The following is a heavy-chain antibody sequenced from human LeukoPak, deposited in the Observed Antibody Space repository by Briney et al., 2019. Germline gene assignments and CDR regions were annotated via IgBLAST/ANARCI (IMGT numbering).Heavy chain of an antibody. J-gene: IGHJ4*02. CDR1: GFTFSSYG. Sequence: PGGSLRLSCAASGFTFSSYGMHWVRQAPGKGLEWVAVIWYDGSNKYYADSVKGRFTISRDNAKNSLYLQMNSLRAEDTAVYYCARPRRSDSSGYISPLDYWGQGTLVTVSS. V-gene: IGHV3-33*01. D-gene: IGHD3-22*01. CDR3: ARPRRSDSSGYISPLDY. CDR2: IWYDGSNK.